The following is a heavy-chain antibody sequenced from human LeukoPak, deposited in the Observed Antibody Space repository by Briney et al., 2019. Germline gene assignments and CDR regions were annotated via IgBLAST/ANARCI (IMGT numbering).Heavy chain of an antibody. J-gene: IGHJ6*02. D-gene: IGHD6-19*01. CDR2: IYHSGST. V-gene: IGHV4-30-2*01. CDR1: GGSISSGGYS. CDR3: ARGAPVRGMDV. Sequence: PSETLSLTCAVSGGSISSGGYSWSWIRQPPGKGLEWIGYIYHSGSTYYNPSLKSRDTISVDRSKNQFSLKLSSVTAAGTAVYYCARGAPVRGMDVWGQGTTVTVSS.